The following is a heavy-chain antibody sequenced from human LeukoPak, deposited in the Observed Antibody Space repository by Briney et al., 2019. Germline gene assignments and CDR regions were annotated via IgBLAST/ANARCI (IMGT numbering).Heavy chain of an antibody. J-gene: IGHJ4*02. Sequence: GGSLRLSCAASGFRFSNSWMYWVRQGPGKGPVWVSRMKTDGTRIEYADSVKGRFTISRDNAKNTLFLQMSSLRVEDTAVYYCARGADHGGSYYPDWGQGTRVTVSS. CDR3: ARGADHGGSYYPD. V-gene: IGHV3-74*01. D-gene: IGHD3-10*01. CDR2: MKTDGTRI. CDR1: GFRFSNSW.